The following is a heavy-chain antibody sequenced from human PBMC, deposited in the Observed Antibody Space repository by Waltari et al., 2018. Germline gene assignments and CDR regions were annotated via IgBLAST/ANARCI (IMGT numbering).Heavy chain of an antibody. CDR2: IYPGESDI. V-gene: IGHV5-51*01. D-gene: IGHD1-26*01. J-gene: IGHJ6*02. CDR3: ARGPAPIGSYLNYYYGMDV. CDR1: GSSFTHHW. Sequence: EVQLVQSGAEVKKPGESLKISCKGSGSSFTHHWIGWVRQMPGKGLEWVGIIYPGESDIRYSPSFQGQVTISADKSISTAYLQWSSLKASDTAMYYCARGPAPIGSYLNYYYGMDVWGQGTTVTVSS.